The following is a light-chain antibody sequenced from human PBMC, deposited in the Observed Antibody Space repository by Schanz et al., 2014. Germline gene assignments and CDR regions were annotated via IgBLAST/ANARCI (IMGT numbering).Light chain of an antibody. CDR1: SSDVGAYKY. CDR3: SSYAGSIYV. J-gene: IGLJ1*01. V-gene: IGLV2-8*01. CDR2: DVS. Sequence: QSALTQPASVSGSPGQSITISCTGTSSDVGAYKYVSWYQQYPDKAPKVMIYDVSNRPSGVPDRFSGSKSGNTASLTVSGLQAEDEADYYCSSYAGSIYVFGTGTKLTVL.